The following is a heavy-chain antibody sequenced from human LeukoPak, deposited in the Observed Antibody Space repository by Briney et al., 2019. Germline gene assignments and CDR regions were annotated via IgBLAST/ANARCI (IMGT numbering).Heavy chain of an antibody. CDR3: ARLRYFGGPTSSYYYYYMDV. CDR1: GGSFSAYY. D-gene: IGHD3-9*01. Sequence: SETLSHTRAVYGGSFSAYYWSWIRRPPGKGLECIGELNHSGSTNYNPSLKSRVTISVDASKNQFSLKLSSVTAADTAVYYCARLRYFGGPTSSYYYYYMDVWGTGTTVTVSS. V-gene: IGHV4-34*01. J-gene: IGHJ6*03. CDR2: LNHSGST.